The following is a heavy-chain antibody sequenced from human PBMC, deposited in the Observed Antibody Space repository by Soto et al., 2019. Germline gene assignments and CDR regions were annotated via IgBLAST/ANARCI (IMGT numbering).Heavy chain of an antibody. D-gene: IGHD3-22*01. CDR3: ARDGSGYRSRASPMDV. CDR1: GDTFSSYA. V-gene: IGHV1-69*01. Sequence: QVQLVQSGAEVKKPGSSVKVSCEASGDTFSSYAISWVRQAPGQGLEWMGGIIPIYGTANYAQEFQGRVTITADESTSTAYMELSSLRSEDTAVYYCARDGSGYRSRASPMDVWGQGTTVTVSS. J-gene: IGHJ6*02. CDR2: IIPIYGTA.